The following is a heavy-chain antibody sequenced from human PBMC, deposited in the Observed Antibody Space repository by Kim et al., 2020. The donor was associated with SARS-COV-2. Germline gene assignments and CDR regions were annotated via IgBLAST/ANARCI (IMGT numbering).Heavy chain of an antibody. J-gene: IGHJ3*02. D-gene: IGHD2-2*01. V-gene: IGHV1-2*05. CDR3: ARAKLGVPRAFDI. Sequence: YAQKFQGEVTIARDTSISTAYMELSRLRSDDTVVYYCARAKLGVPRAFDIWGQGTMVTVSS.